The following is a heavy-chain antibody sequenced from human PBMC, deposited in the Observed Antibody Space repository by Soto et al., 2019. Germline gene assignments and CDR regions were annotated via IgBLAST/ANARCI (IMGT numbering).Heavy chain of an antibody. J-gene: IGHJ3*02. CDR2: IYHSGST. CDR1: GDSISSRNW. CDR3: ASKFGELLADAFDI. D-gene: IGHD3-10*01. V-gene: IGHV4-4*02. Sequence: PSETLSLTCAVSGDSISSRNWWSWFRQPPGKGLEWIGEIYHSGSTNYNPSLKSRVTISVDKSKNQFSLRLTSVTAADTAVYYCASKFGELLADAFDIWGQGTMVTVSS.